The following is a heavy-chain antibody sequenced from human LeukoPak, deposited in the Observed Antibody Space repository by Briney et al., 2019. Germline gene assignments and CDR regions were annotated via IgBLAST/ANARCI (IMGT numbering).Heavy chain of an antibody. Sequence: GGSLRLSCAASGFTFSSYGMHWVRQAPGKGLEWVAFIRYDGSNKYYADSVKGRFTISRDNSKNTLYLQMNSLRAEDTAVYYCAKDLSLYCSSTSCPHPYWGQGTLVTVSS. CDR1: GFTFSSYG. V-gene: IGHV3-30*02. D-gene: IGHD2-2*01. CDR3: AKDLSLYCSSTSCPHPY. J-gene: IGHJ4*02. CDR2: IRYDGSNK.